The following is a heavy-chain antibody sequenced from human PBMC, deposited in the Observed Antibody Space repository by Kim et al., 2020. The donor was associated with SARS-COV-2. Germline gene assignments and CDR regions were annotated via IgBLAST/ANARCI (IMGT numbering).Heavy chain of an antibody. CDR2: ISVYNGNR. CDR1: GYSFTNYG. Sequence: ASVKVSCKASGYSFTNYGCSWVRQAPGQGLEWMGWISVYNGNRNYAQKFQGRVTMTTDTSTSTAYMELTSLRSDDTAVYYCARDLPHWTDAGYNDYWGQGTLVTVSS. D-gene: IGHD5-12*01. CDR3: ARDLPHWTDAGYNDY. V-gene: IGHV1-18*01. J-gene: IGHJ4*02.